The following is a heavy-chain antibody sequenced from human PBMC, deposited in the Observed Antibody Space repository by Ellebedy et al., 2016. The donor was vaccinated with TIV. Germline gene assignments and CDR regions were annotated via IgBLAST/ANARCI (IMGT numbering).Heavy chain of an antibody. CDR1: GFTFSSSW. J-gene: IGHJ5*02. CDR2: MNQDGTEK. Sequence: PGGSLRLSCAASGFTFSSSWMSWLRQAPGRGLEWVANMNQDGTEKYYVDSVKGRFTISRDNAKSSLFLQMSSLRVEDTAVYFSARDGSGYSASWGQGTLVTVSS. CDR3: ARDGSGYSAS. D-gene: IGHD5-12*01. V-gene: IGHV3-7*03.